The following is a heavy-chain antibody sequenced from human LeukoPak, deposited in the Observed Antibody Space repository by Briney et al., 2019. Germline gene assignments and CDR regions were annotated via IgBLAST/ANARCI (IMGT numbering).Heavy chain of an antibody. CDR2: IRYDGSNK. CDR1: GFTFSSYG. J-gene: IGHJ4*02. Sequence: GGSLRLSCAASGFTFSSYGMHWVRQAPGKGLEWVAFIRYDGSNKYYADSVKGRFTISRDNSKNTLYLQMNSLRAEDTAVYYCARDRVLRYFDWSHRPGGYFDYWGQGTLVTVSS. V-gene: IGHV3-30*02. CDR3: ARDRVLRYFDWSHRPGGYFDY. D-gene: IGHD3-9*01.